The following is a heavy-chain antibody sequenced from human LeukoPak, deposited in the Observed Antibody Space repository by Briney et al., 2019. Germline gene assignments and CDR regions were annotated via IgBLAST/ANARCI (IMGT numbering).Heavy chain of an antibody. CDR1: GYTFTSYA. J-gene: IGHJ5*02. Sequence: ASVKVSCKASGYTFTSYAMHWVRQAPGQRLEWIGWINAGNGNTKYSQKFQGRVTITRDTSASTAYMELSSLRSEDTAVYYCARDNGYCSGGSCYTRNWLDPWGQGTLVTVSS. V-gene: IGHV1-3*01. CDR3: ARDNGYCSGGSCYTRNWLDP. CDR2: INAGNGNT. D-gene: IGHD2-15*01.